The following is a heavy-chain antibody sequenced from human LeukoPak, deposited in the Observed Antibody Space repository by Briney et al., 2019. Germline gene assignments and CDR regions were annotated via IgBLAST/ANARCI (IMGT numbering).Heavy chain of an antibody. CDR3: ARVNPSSTTFLRWAPADY. J-gene: IGHJ4*02. CDR2: ISSSSSYI. V-gene: IGHV3-21*01. D-gene: IGHD2-2*01. Sequence: GGCLSLSCAASGFTFSSYRMNWVRPAPGKGLEWVSSISSSSSYIYYADSVKGRFTISRNNAKNSLYLQMNSLRAEDTAVYYCARVNPSSTTFLRWAPADYWGQGTLVSVSS. CDR1: GFTFSSYR.